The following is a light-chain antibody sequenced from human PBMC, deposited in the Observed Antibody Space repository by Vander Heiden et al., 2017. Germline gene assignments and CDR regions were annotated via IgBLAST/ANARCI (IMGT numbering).Light chain of an antibody. J-gene: IGKJ3*01. CDR3: QQRRD. Sequence: EIVLTQSPATLSLSPGERATLSCRASQSVSSYLAWYQQKPGQAPRLLIYDASNRATGIPARFSGSGSGTDCTLTISSLEPEDFAVYYCQQRRDFGTGTKVDIK. V-gene: IGKV3-11*01. CDR2: DAS. CDR1: QSVSSY.